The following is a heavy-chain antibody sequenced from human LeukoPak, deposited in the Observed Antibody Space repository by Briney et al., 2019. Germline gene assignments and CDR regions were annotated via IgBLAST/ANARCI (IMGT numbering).Heavy chain of an antibody. Sequence: PGRSLRLSCAASGFTFSSYGMHWVRQAPGKGLEWVAVISYDGSNKYYADYVKGRFTISRGNSKNTLYLQMNSLRAEDTAVYYCAKDLGVRYFDWLIPGSDYWGQGTLVTVSS. J-gene: IGHJ4*02. CDR2: ISYDGSNK. V-gene: IGHV3-30*18. D-gene: IGHD3-9*01. CDR3: AKDLGVRYFDWLIPGSDY. CDR1: GFTFSSYG.